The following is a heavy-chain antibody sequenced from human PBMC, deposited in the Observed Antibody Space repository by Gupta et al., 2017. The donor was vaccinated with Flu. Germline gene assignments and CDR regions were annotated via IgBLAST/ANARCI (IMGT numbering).Heavy chain of an antibody. CDR3: ARDIVVVPAAMQSRQHNWFDP. CDR1: GGSISSSSYY. Sequence: QLQLQESGPGLVKPSETLSLTCTVSGGSISSSSYYWGWIRQPPGKGLEWIGSIYYSGSTYYNPSLKSRVTISVDTSKNQFSLKLSSVTAADTAVYYCARDIVVVPAAMQSRQHNWFDPWGQGTLVTVSS. CDR2: IYYSGST. V-gene: IGHV4-39*02. J-gene: IGHJ5*02. D-gene: IGHD2-2*01.